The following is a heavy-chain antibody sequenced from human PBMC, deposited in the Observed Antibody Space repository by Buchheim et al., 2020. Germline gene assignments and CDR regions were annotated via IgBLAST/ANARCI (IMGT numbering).Heavy chain of an antibody. V-gene: IGHV4-59*08. CDR1: GGSISSYQ. J-gene: IGHJ4*02. CDR2: LFYSGSSGFT. Sequence: QLQLQESGPGPVKPSETLSLTCTVSGGSISSYQWSWLRQPPGKGLEWIGYLFYSGSSGFTPYNPSLESRVALSLGQSKNQFSQKVTSVTAADTAVYYCARHIADAGTCFHYWGQG. CDR3: ARHIADAGTCFHY. D-gene: IGHD6-13*01.